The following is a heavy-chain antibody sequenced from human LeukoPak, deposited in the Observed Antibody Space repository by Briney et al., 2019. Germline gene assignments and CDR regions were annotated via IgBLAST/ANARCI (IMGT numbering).Heavy chain of an antibody. CDR3: ARKTGTTGEAFDY. J-gene: IGHJ4*02. D-gene: IGHD1-1*01. V-gene: IGHV3-7*03. Sequence: GGSLRLSCAASGFTFSNFWMSWVRQAPGKGLEWVANIKVDGSVKYYVDSVKGRFTISRDNAENSLYLQMNSLRAEDTAVYYCARKTGTTGEAFDYWGQGTQVTVSS. CDR2: IKVDGSVK. CDR1: GFTFSNFW.